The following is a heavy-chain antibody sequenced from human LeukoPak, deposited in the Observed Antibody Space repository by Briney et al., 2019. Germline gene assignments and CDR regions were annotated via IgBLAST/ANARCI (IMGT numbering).Heavy chain of an antibody. CDR1: GGSISSSTYF. CDR3: ASQLGGTTFH. D-gene: IGHD1/OR15-1a*01. J-gene: IGHJ4*02. Sequence: SETLSLTCTVSGGSISSSTYFWGWIRQPPGKGLEWIGNIYYSGSTYYNPSLKSRVTISLDTSKNQFSLRLNSVTAAETAVYYCASQLGGTTFHWGQGTLVTVSS. V-gene: IGHV4-39*07. CDR2: IYYSGST.